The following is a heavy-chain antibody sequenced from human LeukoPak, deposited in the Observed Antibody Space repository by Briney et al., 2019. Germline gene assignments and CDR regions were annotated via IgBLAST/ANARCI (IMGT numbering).Heavy chain of an antibody. J-gene: IGHJ5*02. D-gene: IGHD5-24*01. V-gene: IGHV1-18*01. CDR1: GYTFTSYG. Sequence: ASVKVSCKASGYTFTSYGISWVRQAPGQGLEWMGWISAYNGNTNYAQKLQGRVTMTTDTSTSTAYMELRSLRSDDTAVYYCAGVFIHRDGYNRSSGFDPWGQGTLVTVSS. CDR2: ISAYNGNT. CDR3: AGVFIHRDGYNRSSGFDP.